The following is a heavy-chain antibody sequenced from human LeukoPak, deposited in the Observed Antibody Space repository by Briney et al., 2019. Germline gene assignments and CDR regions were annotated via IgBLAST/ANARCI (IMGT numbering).Heavy chain of an antibody. CDR2: IWYDGSNE. CDR3: ARNTARALDY. CDR1: GFTFSSYG. D-gene: IGHD5-18*01. J-gene: IGHJ4*02. V-gene: IGHV3-33*01. Sequence: GGSLRLSCAASGFTFSSYGMHWVRQAPGKGLEWVAVIWYDGSNEYYADSVKGRFTISRDNSKNTLYLQMNSLRAEDTAMYYCARNTARALDYWGQGTLVTVSS.